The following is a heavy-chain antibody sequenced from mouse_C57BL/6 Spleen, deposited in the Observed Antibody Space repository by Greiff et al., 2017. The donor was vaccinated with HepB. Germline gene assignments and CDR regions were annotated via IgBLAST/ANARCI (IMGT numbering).Heavy chain of an antibody. J-gene: IGHJ2*01. V-gene: IGHV1-26*01. CDR1: GYTFTDYY. Sequence: EVQLQQSGPELVKPGASVKISCKASGYTFTDYYMNWVKQSHGKSLEWIGDINPNNGGTSYNQKFKGKATLTVDKSASTAYMELRSLTSEDSAVYYCARLTVVPFDYWGQGTTLTVSS. CDR3: ARLTVVPFDY. CDR2: INPNNGGT. D-gene: IGHD1-1*01.